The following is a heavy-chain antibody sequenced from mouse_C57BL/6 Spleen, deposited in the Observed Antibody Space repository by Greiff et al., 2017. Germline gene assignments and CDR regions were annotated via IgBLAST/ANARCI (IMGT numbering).Heavy chain of an antibody. CDR3: ERFWEGGYFDV. CDR1: GYTFTGYW. V-gene: IGHV1-9*01. CDR2: ILPGSGST. J-gene: IGHJ1*03. D-gene: IGHD4-1*01. Sequence: QVQLQQSGAELMKPGASVKLSCKATGYTFTGYWIEWVKQRPGHGLEWIGEILPGSGSTNYNAKFKGKATFTADTSSTTAYMQLSSLTTEDSAIFYCERFWEGGYFDVWGTGTTVTVSS.